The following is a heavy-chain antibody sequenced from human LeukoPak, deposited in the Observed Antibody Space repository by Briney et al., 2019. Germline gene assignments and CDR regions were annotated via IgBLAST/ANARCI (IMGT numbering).Heavy chain of an antibody. V-gene: IGHV4-39*01. CDR3: ARRGSGWYYFDY. CDR1: GGSISSSSYY. CDR2: IYYSGST. D-gene: IGHD6-19*01. J-gene: IGHJ4*02. Sequence: SETLSLTCTVSGGSISSSSYYWGWIRQAPGKGLDWIGSIYYSGSTYYNPSLKSRVTISVDTSKNQFSLKLSSVTAADTAVYYCARRGSGWYYFDYWGQGTLVTVSS.